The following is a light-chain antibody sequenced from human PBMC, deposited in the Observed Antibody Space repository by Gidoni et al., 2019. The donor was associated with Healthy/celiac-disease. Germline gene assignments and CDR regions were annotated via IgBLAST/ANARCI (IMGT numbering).Light chain of an antibody. J-gene: IGLJ2*01. V-gene: IGLV2-14*01. CDR2: EVS. CDR3: SSYTSSSSVV. CDR1: SSDVGGYNY. Sequence: QSAVTHPPAVSGSPAQAHTIPCTGTSSDVGGYNYVSWYQQHPGNAPKLMFYEVSNRPSGVSKRFSGTKSDNTAPLTISGVQAEDEADYYCSSYTSSSSVVFGGGTKLTVL.